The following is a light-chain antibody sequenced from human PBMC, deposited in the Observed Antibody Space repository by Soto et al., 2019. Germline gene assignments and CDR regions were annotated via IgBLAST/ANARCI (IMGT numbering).Light chain of an antibody. CDR3: TSYTSSSTLTV. Sequence: QSVLTQPASVSGSPGQSITISCTGTSSDVGGYNYVSWYQQHPGKAPKVMIYDVSNRPSGVSNRLSGSKSGNTASLTISGLQAEDEADYYCTSYTSSSTLTVFGTGTKVTVL. CDR2: DVS. CDR1: SSDVGGYNY. J-gene: IGLJ1*01. V-gene: IGLV2-14*01.